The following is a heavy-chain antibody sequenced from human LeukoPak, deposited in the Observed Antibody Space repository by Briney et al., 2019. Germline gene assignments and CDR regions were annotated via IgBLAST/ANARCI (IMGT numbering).Heavy chain of an antibody. V-gene: IGHV1-69*05. CDR3: AALGYYDSSGYWPDVFDI. J-gene: IGHJ3*02. CDR2: IIPIFGTA. D-gene: IGHD3-22*01. CDR1: GGTFSSYA. Sequence: SVKVSCKASGGTFSSYAISWVRQAPGQGLEWMGGIIPIFGTANYAQKFQGRVTITTDESTSTAYMELSSLRSEDTAVYYCAALGYYDSSGYWPDVFDIWGQGTMVTVSS.